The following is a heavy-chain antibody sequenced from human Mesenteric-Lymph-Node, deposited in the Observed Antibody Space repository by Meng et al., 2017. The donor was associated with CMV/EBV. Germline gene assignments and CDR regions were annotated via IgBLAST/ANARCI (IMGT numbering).Heavy chain of an antibody. Sequence: SETLSLTCTVSGDSISRYYWTWIRQPPGKGLEWIGNIHYSGSTNYNPSLKSRVTISVDTSKTHFSLKLHSVTAADTAVYYCARDPTTHYYYGLDVWGQGTTVTVSS. CDR2: IHYSGST. J-gene: IGHJ6*02. V-gene: IGHV4-59*01. D-gene: IGHD1-14*01. CDR3: ARDPTTHYYYGLDV. CDR1: GDSISRYY.